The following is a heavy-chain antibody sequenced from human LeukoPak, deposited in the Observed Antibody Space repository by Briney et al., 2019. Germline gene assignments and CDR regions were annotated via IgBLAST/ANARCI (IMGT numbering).Heavy chain of an antibody. Sequence: VASVKVSCKVCGYTLTELSMHWVRQAPGKGLEWMGGFDPEDGETIYAQKFQGRVTMTEDTSTDTAYMELSSLRSEDTAVYYCATDGGLLWFGELLQRGAFDIWGQGTMVTVSS. CDR1: GYTLTELS. D-gene: IGHD3-10*01. V-gene: IGHV1-24*01. CDR2: FDPEDGET. CDR3: ATDGGLLWFGELLQRGAFDI. J-gene: IGHJ3*02.